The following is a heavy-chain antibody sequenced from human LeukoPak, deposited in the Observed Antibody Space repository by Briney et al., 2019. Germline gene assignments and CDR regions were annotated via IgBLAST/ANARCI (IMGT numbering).Heavy chain of an antibody. V-gene: IGHV1-2*06. CDR3: ARGLHYGSGSYSDY. CDR2: INPNSGGT. Sequence: GASVKVSCKASGYTFTGYYMHWARQAAGQGLEWMGRINPNSGGTNYAQKFQGRVTMTRDTSISTAYMELSRLRSDDTAVYYCARGLHYGSGSYSDYWGQGTLVTVSS. J-gene: IGHJ4*02. CDR1: GYTFTGYY. D-gene: IGHD3-10*01.